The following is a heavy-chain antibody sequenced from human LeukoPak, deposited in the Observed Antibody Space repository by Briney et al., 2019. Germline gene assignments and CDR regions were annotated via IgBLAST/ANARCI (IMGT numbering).Heavy chain of an antibody. CDR1: GYTFTGYY. D-gene: IGHD4-17*01. CDR2: INPNSGGT. J-gene: IGHJ6*03. CDR3: ARGSTTPAFYYYMDV. Sequence: ASVKVSCKASGYTFTGYYMHWVRQAPGQGLEWMGWINPNSGGTNYAQKFQGRVTMTRDTSISTAYMELSRLRSDDTAVYYCARGSTTPAFYYYMDVWGKGTTVTVSS. V-gene: IGHV1-2*02.